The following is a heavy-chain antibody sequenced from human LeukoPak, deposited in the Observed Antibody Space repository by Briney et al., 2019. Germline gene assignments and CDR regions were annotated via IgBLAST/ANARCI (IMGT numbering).Heavy chain of an antibody. V-gene: IGHV4-59*12. CDR3: AARRGANYYYYYMDV. CDR1: GGSISNKY. D-gene: IGHD1-26*01. J-gene: IGHJ6*03. Sequence: SETLSLTCTVSGGSISNKYWSWIRQPPGKGLEWIGYIYYSGSTNYNPSLRSRVTILVDTSKNQFSLKLSSVTAADTAVYYCAARRGANYYYYYMDVRGKGTTVTVSS. CDR2: IYYSGST.